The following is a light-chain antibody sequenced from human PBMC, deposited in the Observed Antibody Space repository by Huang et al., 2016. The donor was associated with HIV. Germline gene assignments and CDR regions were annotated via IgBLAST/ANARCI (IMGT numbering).Light chain of an antibody. CDR3: QQSYSTRVYT. J-gene: IGKJ2*01. CDR1: QKIRTY. Sequence: IQMTQSPSSLSASVGDRVTITCRASQKIRTYLNWYQQKPGKAPKILIYGASNLERGVPSRFSGSGSGTDFSLTIRSLQPEDFATYYCQQSYSTRVYTFGQGTKLEIK. V-gene: IGKV1-39*01. CDR2: GAS.